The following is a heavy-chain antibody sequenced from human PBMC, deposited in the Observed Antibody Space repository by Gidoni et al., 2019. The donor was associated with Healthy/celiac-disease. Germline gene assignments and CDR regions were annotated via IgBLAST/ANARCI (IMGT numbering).Heavy chain of an antibody. V-gene: IGHV3-30*01. Sequence: QVHLVESGGGVVQPGRSLRLSWSASGFTFSSYAMHWVRQAPGKGLEWVAVISYDGSNKYYADSVKGRFTISRDNSKNTLYPQMNSLRAEDTAVYYCARDGRYQLPLDYWGQGTLVTVSS. CDR3: ARDGRYQLPLDY. D-gene: IGHD2-2*01. J-gene: IGHJ4*02. CDR2: ISYDGSNK. CDR1: GFTFSSYA.